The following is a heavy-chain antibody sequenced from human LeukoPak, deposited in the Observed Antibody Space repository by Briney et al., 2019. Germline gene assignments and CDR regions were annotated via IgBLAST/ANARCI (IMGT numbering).Heavy chain of an antibody. D-gene: IGHD3-22*01. J-gene: IGHJ4*02. CDR3: AKDMDYYDSSGYAFDY. CDR2: ISWNSGSI. V-gene: IGHV3-9*01. Sequence: SLRLSCAAAGFTFDDYAMHWVRQAPGKGLEWVSGISWNSGSIGYADSVKGRFTISRDNAKNSLYLQMNSLRAEDTALYYCAKDMDYYDSSGYAFDYWGQGTLVTVSS. CDR1: GFTFDDYA.